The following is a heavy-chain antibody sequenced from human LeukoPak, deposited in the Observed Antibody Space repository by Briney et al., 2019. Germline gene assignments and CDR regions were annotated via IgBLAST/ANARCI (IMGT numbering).Heavy chain of an antibody. J-gene: IGHJ6*02. V-gene: IGHV1-2*02. Sequence: GASVKVSCKASGYTFTGYYMHWVRQAPGQGLEWMGWINPNSGGTNYAQKFQGRVTMTRDTSISTAYMELSRLRPDDTAVYYCARDSSSWYFHYYGMDVWGQGTTVTVSS. CDR3: ARDSSSWYFHYYGMDV. CDR2: INPNSGGT. CDR1: GYTFTGYY. D-gene: IGHD6-13*01.